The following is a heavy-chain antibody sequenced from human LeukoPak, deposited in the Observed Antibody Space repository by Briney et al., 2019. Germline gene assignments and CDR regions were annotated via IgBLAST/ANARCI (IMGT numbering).Heavy chain of an antibody. CDR2: IYGSGGST. J-gene: IGHJ4*02. CDR3: AKGRKSVLLWFGEFRY. CDR1: GFTFSSYA. Sequence: PGGSLRLSCAASGFTFSSYAMSWVRQAPGKGLEWVSAIYGSGGSTYYADSLKGRFTISRDNSKNTLYLQMNSLRAEDTAVYYCAKGRKSVLLWFGEFRYWGQGTLVTVSS. D-gene: IGHD3-10*01. V-gene: IGHV3-23*01.